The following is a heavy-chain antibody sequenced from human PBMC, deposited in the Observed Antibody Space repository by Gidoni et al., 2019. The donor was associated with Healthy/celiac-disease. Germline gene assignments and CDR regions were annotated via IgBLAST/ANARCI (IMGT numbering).Heavy chain of an antibody. J-gene: IGHJ6*02. D-gene: IGHD2-15*01. V-gene: IGHV3-21*01. CDR3: ARDDIVVVVAAYYYYGMDV. CDR2: ISSSSSYI. CDR1: GFTFSSYS. Sequence: EVQLVESGGGLVKPGGSLRLSCAASGFTFSSYSMNWVRQAPGKGLEWVSSISSSSSYIYYADSVKGRFTISRENAKNSLYRKMNSLRAEDTAVYYCARDDIVVVVAAYYYYGMDVWGQGTTVTVSS.